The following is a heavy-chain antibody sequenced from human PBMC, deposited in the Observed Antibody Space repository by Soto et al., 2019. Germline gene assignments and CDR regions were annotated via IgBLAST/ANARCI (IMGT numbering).Heavy chain of an antibody. V-gene: IGHV1-46*01. CDR3: AREGGDIAARPSWFDP. D-gene: IGHD6-6*01. Sequence: EASVKVSCKASGYTFTSYYMHWVLQAPGQGLEWMGIINPSGGSTSYAQKFQGRVTMTRDTSTSTVYMELSSLRSEDTAVYYCAREGGDIAARPSWFDPWGQGTLVTVSS. CDR2: INPSGGST. CDR1: GYTFTSYY. J-gene: IGHJ5*02.